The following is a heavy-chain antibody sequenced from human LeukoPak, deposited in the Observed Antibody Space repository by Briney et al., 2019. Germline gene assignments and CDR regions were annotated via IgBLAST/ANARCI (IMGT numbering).Heavy chain of an antibody. CDR2: INTSGSS. D-gene: IGHD1-26*01. Sequence: PSETLSLTCTVSGGSISNYYWSWIRQPAGKGLEWIGRINTSGSSNYNPFLTSRVTMSVDTSKNQFSLKLSYVTAADTAVYYCAREVSVGPTRTLDPWGQGTLVTVSS. CDR1: GGSISNYY. J-gene: IGHJ5*02. CDR3: AREVSVGPTRTLDP. V-gene: IGHV4-4*07.